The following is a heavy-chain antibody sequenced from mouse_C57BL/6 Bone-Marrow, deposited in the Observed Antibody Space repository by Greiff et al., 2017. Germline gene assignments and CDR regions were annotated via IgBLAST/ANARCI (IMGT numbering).Heavy chain of an antibody. CDR2: IYPGSGST. CDR1: GYTFTSYW. D-gene: IGHD1-1*01. J-gene: IGHJ2*01. Sequence: QVQLQQSGAELVKPGASVKMSCKASGYTFTSYWITWVKQRPGQGLEWIGDIYPGSGSTNYNEKFKSKATLTVDTSSSTAYMQLSSLTSEDSAVYYCARNPLYYYGSSYSFDYWGQGTTLTVSS. CDR3: ARNPLYYYGSSYSFDY. V-gene: IGHV1-55*01.